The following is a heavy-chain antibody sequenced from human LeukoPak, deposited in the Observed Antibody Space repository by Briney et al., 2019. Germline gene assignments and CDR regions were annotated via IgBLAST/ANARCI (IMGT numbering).Heavy chain of an antibody. V-gene: IGHV3-23*01. CDR3: AKDLGIAVAGKGFDY. J-gene: IGHJ4*02. CDR2: ISGSGGST. CDR1: GFTFSSYA. Sequence: GGSLRLSCAAPGFTFSSYAMTWVRQAPGKGLEWVSAISGSGGSTYYADSVKGRFTISRDNSKNTLHLQMNSLRAEDTAVYYCAKDLGIAVAGKGFDYWGQGTLVTVSS. D-gene: IGHD6-19*01.